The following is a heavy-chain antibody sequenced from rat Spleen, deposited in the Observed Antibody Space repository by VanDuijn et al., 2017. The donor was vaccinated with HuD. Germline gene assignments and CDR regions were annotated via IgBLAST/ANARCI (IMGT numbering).Heavy chain of an antibody. CDR1: GFTFSDYG. Sequence: EVQLVESGGGLVQPGRSLKLSCAASGFTFSDYGMAWVRQGPTKGLEWVATIIYDGGRTYFRDSVKGRFTLSRDNAKNTQSLQMDSLRSEDTAIYYCTRGYVMDAWGQGASVTVSS. CDR3: TRGYVMDA. V-gene: IGHV5-29*01. CDR2: IIYDGGRT. J-gene: IGHJ4*01.